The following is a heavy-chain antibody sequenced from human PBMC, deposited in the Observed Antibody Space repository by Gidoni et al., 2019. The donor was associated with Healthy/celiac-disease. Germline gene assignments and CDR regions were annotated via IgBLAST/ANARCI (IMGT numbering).Heavy chain of an antibody. D-gene: IGHD3-10*01. Sequence: QVQLQQSGPGLVKPSETLSLTCTVSGGSISSYYWSWIRQPPGKGLEWIGYIYCSRSTNYNPPLKGRITISVDTSKNQFSLKLGSVTAADADVYSCARADPGDYYYGMDVWGQGTTVTVSS. CDR2: IYCSRST. CDR3: ARADPGDYYYGMDV. V-gene: IGHV4-59*01. CDR1: GGSISSYY. J-gene: IGHJ6*02.